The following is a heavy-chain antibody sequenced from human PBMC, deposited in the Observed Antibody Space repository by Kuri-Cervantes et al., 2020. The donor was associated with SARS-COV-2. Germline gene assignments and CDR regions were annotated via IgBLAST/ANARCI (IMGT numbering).Heavy chain of an antibody. D-gene: IGHD3-10*01. CDR3: ARARMVRGVNGAFDI. J-gene: IGHJ3*02. CDR1: GGSISSGSYY. CDR2: IYTSGST. V-gene: IGHV4-61*02. Sequence: SETLSLTCTVSGGSISSGSYYWSWIRQPAGKGLEWIGRIYTSGSTNYNPSLKSRVTISVDTSKNQFSLKLSPVTAADTAVYYCARARMVRGVNGAFDIWGQGTMVTVSS.